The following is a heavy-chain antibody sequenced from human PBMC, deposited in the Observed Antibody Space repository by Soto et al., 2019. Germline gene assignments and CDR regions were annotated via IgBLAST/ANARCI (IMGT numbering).Heavy chain of an antibody. CDR1: GYIFTSYY. D-gene: IGHD2-8*01. Sequence: QAQVVQSGAEARAPGASVKVSCKASGYIFTSYYIHWVRHDPGQGLEYLGVAYPHAATTFVAQKFQGRITVTMDTSTSTVHMELNSLTPEETAVYYCARERERAYYFDPWGQGTVVTVSS. CDR2: AYPHAATT. V-gene: IGHV1-46*03. CDR3: ARERERAYYFDP. J-gene: IGHJ5*02.